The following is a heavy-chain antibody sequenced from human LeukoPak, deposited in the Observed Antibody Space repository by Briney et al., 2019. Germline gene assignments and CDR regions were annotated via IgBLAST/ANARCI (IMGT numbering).Heavy chain of an antibody. J-gene: IGHJ5*02. CDR3: ARDRGYCSSTSCYSSWFDP. D-gene: IGHD2-2*01. CDR2: INSDGSST. Sequence: PGGSLRLSCAASGFTFSSYWMHWVRQAPGKGLVWVSRINSDGSSTSYADSVKGRFTISRDNAKNTLYLQMNSLRAEHTAVYYCARDRGYCSSTSCYSSWFDPWGQGTLVTVSS. V-gene: IGHV3-74*01. CDR1: GFTFSSYW.